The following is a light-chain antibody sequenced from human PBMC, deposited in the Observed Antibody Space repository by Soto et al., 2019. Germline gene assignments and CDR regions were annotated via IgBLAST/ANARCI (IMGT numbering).Light chain of an antibody. CDR2: AAS. CDR3: QQSYSLPRT. CDR1: QSIATY. Sequence: DIQMTQSPSSLSASVGDRVTITCRASQSIATYLHWYQKKSGKAPKLLISAASSLQSGVPSRFSGSGSGTDFTLTISSLQSEDFATYYCQQSYSLPRTFGQGTKVEIK. J-gene: IGKJ1*01. V-gene: IGKV1-39*01.